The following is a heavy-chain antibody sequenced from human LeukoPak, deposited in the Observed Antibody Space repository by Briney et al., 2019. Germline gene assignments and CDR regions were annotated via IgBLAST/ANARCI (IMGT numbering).Heavy chain of an antibody. V-gene: IGHV1-18*01. CDR3: AREVVDTAMVTADV. Sequence: ASVKVSCKASGYTFTSYGISWVRQAPGQGLEWMGWISAYNGNTNCAQKLQGRVTMTTDTSTSTAYMELRSLRSDDTAVYYCAREVVDTAMVTADVWGQGTTVTVSS. CDR2: ISAYNGNT. D-gene: IGHD5-18*01. CDR1: GYTFTSYG. J-gene: IGHJ6*02.